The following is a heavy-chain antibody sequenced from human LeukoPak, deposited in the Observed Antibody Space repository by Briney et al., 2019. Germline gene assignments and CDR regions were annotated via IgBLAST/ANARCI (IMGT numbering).Heavy chain of an antibody. Sequence: GGSLRLSCAASGFTFGDSAMHWVRQAPGKGLEWVSGISWNSGTIAYADSVRGRFTISRDNAKNSLYLQMNSLRAEDTALYYCAKVDDTGSYGDFWGQGTLVTVSS. CDR1: GFTFGDSA. D-gene: IGHD3-9*01. V-gene: IGHV3-9*01. J-gene: IGHJ4*02. CDR2: ISWNSGTI. CDR3: AKVDDTGSYGDF.